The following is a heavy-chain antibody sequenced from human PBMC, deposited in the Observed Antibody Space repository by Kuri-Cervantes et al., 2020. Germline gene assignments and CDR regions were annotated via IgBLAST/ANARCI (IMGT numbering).Heavy chain of an antibody. CDR1: GYTFTGYY. Sequence: ASVKVSCKASGYTFTGYYMHWVRQAPGQGLEWMGWINPNSGGTNYAQKFQGRVTMTRDMSISTAYMELSRLRSDDTAVYYCARGTHGATALDYWGQGILVTVSS. J-gene: IGHJ4*02. V-gene: IGHV1-2*02. CDR2: INPNSGGT. CDR3: ARGTHGATALDY. D-gene: IGHD1-26*01.